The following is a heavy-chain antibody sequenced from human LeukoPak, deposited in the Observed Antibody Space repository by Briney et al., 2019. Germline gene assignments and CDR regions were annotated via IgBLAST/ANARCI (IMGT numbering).Heavy chain of an antibody. CDR2: IHYSGST. V-gene: IGHV4-31*03. CDR3: AREDGPDFDF. Sequence: SQTLSLTCTVSGESMSSDVYYWSWIRQHPGKGLEWIGNIHYSGSTNYNPSLKSRVTISLDKSRNQFSLKMSSVTAADTAVYYCAREDGPDFDFWGQGTLVTVSS. CDR1: GESMSSDVYY. D-gene: IGHD5-24*01. J-gene: IGHJ4*02.